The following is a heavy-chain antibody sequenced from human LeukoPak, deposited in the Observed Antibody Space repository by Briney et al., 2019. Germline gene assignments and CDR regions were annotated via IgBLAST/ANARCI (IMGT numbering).Heavy chain of an antibody. Sequence: ASVKVSCKASGYTFTSYDINWVRQATGQGLEWMGWMNPNSGNTGYAQKFQGRVTMTRNTSISTAYMELSSLRSEDTAVYYCASRGRWRPLYYYYYYMDVWGKGTTVTVSS. J-gene: IGHJ6*03. V-gene: IGHV1-8*01. D-gene: IGHD2-15*01. CDR2: MNPNSGNT. CDR1: GYTFTSYD. CDR3: ASRGRWRPLYYYYYYMDV.